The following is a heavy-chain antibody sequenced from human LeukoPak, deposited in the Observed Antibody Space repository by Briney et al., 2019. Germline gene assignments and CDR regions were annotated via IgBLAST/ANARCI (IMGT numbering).Heavy chain of an antibody. CDR1: GFTFSSYE. CDR3: ARFSFGFDY. J-gene: IGHJ4*02. Sequence: GGSLRFSCAASGFTFSSYEMNWVRQAPGKGLEWVSYISSSGSTIHYADSVKGRFTISRDNAKNSLFLQMNNLRAEDTAVYYCARFSFGFDYWGQGTLVTVSS. CDR2: ISSSGSTI. D-gene: IGHD3-16*01. V-gene: IGHV3-48*03.